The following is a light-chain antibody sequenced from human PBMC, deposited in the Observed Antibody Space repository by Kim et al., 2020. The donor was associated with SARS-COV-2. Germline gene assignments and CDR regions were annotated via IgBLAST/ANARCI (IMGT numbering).Light chain of an antibody. V-gene: IGLV2-14*01. CDR1: SSDVGGYNY. CDR2: DVS. J-gene: IGLJ1*01. Sequence: QSALTQPASVSGSPGQSITISCTGTSSDVGGYNYVSRYQQHPGKAPKVMIYDVSKRPSGVSNRFSGSKSGNTASLTISGLQAEDEADYYCSSYTSSSTYVFGTGTKVTVL. CDR3: SSYTSSSTYV.